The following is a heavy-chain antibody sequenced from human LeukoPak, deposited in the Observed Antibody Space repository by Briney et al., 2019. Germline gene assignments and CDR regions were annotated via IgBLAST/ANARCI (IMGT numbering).Heavy chain of an antibody. J-gene: IGHJ4*02. CDR3: ASIFSIAVAADRDY. D-gene: IGHD6-19*01. CDR1: GGSISSYY. Sequence: KPSETLSLTCTVSGGSISSYYWSWIRQPPGKGLEWIGYIYYSGSTNYNPSLKSRVTISVDTSKNQFSLKLSSVTAADTAVYYCASIFSIAVAADRDYWGQGTLVTVSS. V-gene: IGHV4-59*12. CDR2: IYYSGST.